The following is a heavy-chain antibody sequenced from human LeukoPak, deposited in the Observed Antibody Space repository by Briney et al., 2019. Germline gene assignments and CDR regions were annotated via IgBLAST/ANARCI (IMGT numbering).Heavy chain of an antibody. CDR3: ARESDYFDY. V-gene: IGHV3-30*03. J-gene: IGHJ4*02. CDR2: MSYDGSNI. CDR1: GFTFSNYC. D-gene: IGHD5-12*01. Sequence: GGSLRLSCAASGFTFSNYCMHWVRQAPGKGLEWVALMSYDGSNIKYADSVKGRFTISRDNSKNTLYLQMNSLRAEDTAVYYCARESDYFDYWGQGTLVTVSS.